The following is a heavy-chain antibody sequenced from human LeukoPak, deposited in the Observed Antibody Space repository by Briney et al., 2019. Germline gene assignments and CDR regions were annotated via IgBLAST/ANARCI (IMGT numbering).Heavy chain of an antibody. CDR2: INHSGST. V-gene: IGHV4-34*01. Sequence: SETLSLTCAVYGGSFSGYYWSWIRQPPGKGLEWIGEINHSGSTNYNPSLKSRVTISVDTSKNQFSLKLSSVTAADTAVYYCARVEQSDRTTVTNPFDYWGQGTLVTVSS. CDR1: GGSFSGYY. D-gene: IGHD4-17*01. J-gene: IGHJ4*02. CDR3: ARVEQSDRTTVTNPFDY.